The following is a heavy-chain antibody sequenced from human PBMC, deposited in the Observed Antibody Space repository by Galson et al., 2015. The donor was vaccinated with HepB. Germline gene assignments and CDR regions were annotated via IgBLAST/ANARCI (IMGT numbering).Heavy chain of an antibody. CDR2: ISSNGGST. CDR3: VKSPTAGGVFDY. J-gene: IGHJ4*02. V-gene: IGHV3-64D*06. Sequence: SLRLSCAASGFTFSSYAMHWVRQAPGKGLEYVSAISSNGGSTYYADSVKGRFTISRDNSKNTLYLQMSSLRAEDTAVYYCVKSPTAGGVFDYWGQGTLVTVSS. CDR1: GFTFSSYA. D-gene: IGHD3-16*01.